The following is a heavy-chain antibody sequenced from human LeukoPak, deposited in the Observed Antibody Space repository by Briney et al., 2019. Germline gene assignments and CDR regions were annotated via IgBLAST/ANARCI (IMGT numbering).Heavy chain of an antibody. J-gene: IGHJ6*02. CDR1: GDSVSSISVA. CDR3: SLARSEYHYGMNV. Sequence: SQTLSLTCAISGDSVSSISVAWNWIRQSPSRGLEWLGRTYYRSKWYYEYAVSVKSRINISPDTSKNQFSLQLTSVTPEDTAVYYCSLARSEYHYGMNVWGQGTTVTVSS. CDR2: TYYRSKWYY. V-gene: IGHV6-1*01.